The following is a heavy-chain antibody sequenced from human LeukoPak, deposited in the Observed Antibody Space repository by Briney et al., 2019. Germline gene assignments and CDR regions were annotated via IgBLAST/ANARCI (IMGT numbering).Heavy chain of an antibody. CDR3: ARAKGDYNSESSDY. J-gene: IGHJ4*02. CDR1: GFTVSSKY. V-gene: IGHV3-53*01. D-gene: IGHD2-21*02. Sequence: GGSLRLSCAASGFTVSSKYMIWVRQAPGKGLEWVSSIYSAGSTYYADSVKGRFTISRDNSKNTLYLQMNSLRAEDTAVYYCARAKGDYNSESSDYWGQGTLVTVSS. CDR2: IYSAGST.